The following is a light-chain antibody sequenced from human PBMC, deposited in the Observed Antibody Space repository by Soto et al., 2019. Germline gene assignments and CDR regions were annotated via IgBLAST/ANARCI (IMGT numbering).Light chain of an antibody. CDR3: SSYAGSNNLV. Sequence: QSVLTQPPSASGSPGQSVTISCTGTSNDIGYYKFVSWYQQHPGKAPKLLIYEVTKRPSGVPDRFSGSKSGNTASLTVSGLQAEDEADYYCSSYAGSNNLVFGGGTKLTVL. CDR1: SNDIGYYKF. V-gene: IGLV2-8*01. CDR2: EVT. J-gene: IGLJ3*02.